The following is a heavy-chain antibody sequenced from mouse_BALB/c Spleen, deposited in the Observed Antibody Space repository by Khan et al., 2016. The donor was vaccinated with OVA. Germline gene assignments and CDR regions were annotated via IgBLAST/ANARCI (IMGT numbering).Heavy chain of an antibody. D-gene: IGHD2-1*01. Sequence: QIQLVQSGPELVKPGASVRISCKASGYTFTSYYIHWVKQRPGQGLEWIGWIYPGNVNTDYNEKFKGKATLTADKSSSTAYMQLSSLTSEDSAVYFWARWGGNYPSYAMDYWGQGTSVTVSS. J-gene: IGHJ4*01. V-gene: IGHV1S56*01. CDR2: IYPGNVNT. CDR1: GYTFTSYY. CDR3: ARWGGNYPSYAMDY.